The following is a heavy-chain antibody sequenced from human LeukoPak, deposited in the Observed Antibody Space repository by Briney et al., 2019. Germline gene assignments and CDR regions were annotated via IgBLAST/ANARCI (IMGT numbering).Heavy chain of an antibody. J-gene: IGHJ4*02. Sequence: GGSLRLSCAASGFIFSTYAMHWVRQAPGKGLEWVAVISYDGSHKFYGDSVKGRFTISRDNRKNMLYLQMNSLRPEDTAVYYCATGIYSSRYLGILFDYWGRGTLVTVSS. CDR3: ATGIYSSRYLGILFDY. CDR1: GFIFSTYA. V-gene: IGHV3-30*04. D-gene: IGHD6-13*01. CDR2: ISYDGSHK.